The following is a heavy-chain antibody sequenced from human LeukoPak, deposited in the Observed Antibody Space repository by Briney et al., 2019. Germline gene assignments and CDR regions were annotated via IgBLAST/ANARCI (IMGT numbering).Heavy chain of an antibody. D-gene: IGHD5-18*01. CDR3: ARDDLLYTAMEEGFDY. CDR1: GFTFSSYA. V-gene: IGHV3-30*04. J-gene: IGHJ4*02. CDR2: ISYDGSNK. Sequence: QPGGSLRLSCAASGFTFSSYAMHWVRQAPGKGLEWVAVISYDGSNKYYADSVKGRFTISRDNSKNTLYLQMNSLRAEDTAVYYCARDDLLYTAMEEGFDYWGQGTLVTVSS.